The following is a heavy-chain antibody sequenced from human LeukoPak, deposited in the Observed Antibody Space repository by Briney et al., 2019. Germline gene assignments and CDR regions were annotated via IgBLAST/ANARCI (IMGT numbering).Heavy chain of an antibody. CDR3: AREYYDILTGPGPNWFDP. D-gene: IGHD3-9*01. J-gene: IGHJ5*02. V-gene: IGHV3-11*05. CDR2: ISSSSSYT. CDR1: GFTFSDYY. Sequence: PGGSLRLSCAASGFTFSDYYMSWIRQAPGKGLEWVSYISSSSSYTNYADSVKGRFTISRDNAKNSLYLQMNSLRAEDTAVYYCAREYYDILTGPGPNWFDPWGQGTLVTVSS.